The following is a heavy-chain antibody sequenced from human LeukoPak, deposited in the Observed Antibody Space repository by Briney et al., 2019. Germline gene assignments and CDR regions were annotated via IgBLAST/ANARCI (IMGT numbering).Heavy chain of an antibody. J-gene: IGHJ5*02. Sequence: SETLSLTCSVSGASIRSYYWSWIRQPPGKGLEWIGYIYTSGSTNHSPSLKGRVSLSMDTSKNHFSLTLSSVTAADTAVYYCARLFDCSSTSCLGGSNWFDPWGQGTLVTVSS. V-gene: IGHV4-4*09. CDR3: ARLFDCSSTSCLGGSNWFDP. CDR2: IYTSGST. D-gene: IGHD2-2*01. CDR1: GASIRSYY.